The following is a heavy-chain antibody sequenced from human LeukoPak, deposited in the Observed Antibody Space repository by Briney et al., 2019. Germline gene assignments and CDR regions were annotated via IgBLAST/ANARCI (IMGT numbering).Heavy chain of an antibody. CDR1: GYTFTSYG. CDR2: ISAYNGNT. V-gene: IGHV1-18*01. J-gene: IGHJ3*02. Sequence: ASVKVSCKASGYTFTSYGISWVRQAPGQGLEWMGWISAYNGNTNYAQKLQGRVTMTTDTSTSTAYMELRSLRSDGTAVYYCASTGTMVRGVRNDAFDIWGQGTMVTVSS. CDR3: ASTGTMVRGVRNDAFDI. D-gene: IGHD3-10*01.